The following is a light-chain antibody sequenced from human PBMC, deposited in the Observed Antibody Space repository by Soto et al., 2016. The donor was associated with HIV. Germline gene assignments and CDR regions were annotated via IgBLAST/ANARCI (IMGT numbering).Light chain of an antibody. Sequence: SSEPTQDPAVSVALGQTVRITCQGDSLRNYYASWYQQKPGQAPVLVIYGKNNRPSGIPDRFSGSTSGNTASLTITGAQAEDEADYYCNSRDSSGNHYVVFGGGTKLTVL. CDR1: SLRNYY. V-gene: IGLV3-19*01. CDR2: GKN. J-gene: IGLJ2*01. CDR3: NSRDSSGNHYVV.